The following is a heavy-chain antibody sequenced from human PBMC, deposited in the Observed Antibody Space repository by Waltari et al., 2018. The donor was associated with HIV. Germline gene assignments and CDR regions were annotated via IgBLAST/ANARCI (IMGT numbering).Heavy chain of an antibody. V-gene: IGHV3-74*01. CDR2: LNSDGSSR. CDR1: GFSVSHPW. J-gene: IGHJ4*01. CDR3: ARASHYIEFSTFDGDYYFDV. D-gene: IGHD2-15*01. Sequence: VQLVESGGGSIKTGGSLRPSCTASGFSVSHPWMARVRKGPGKGLVWVARLNSDGSSRNYADAVKGRFVISRDNARNTVYLQLNSLRVEDTAMYFCARASHYIEFSTFDGDYYFDVWGRGTRVAVSS.